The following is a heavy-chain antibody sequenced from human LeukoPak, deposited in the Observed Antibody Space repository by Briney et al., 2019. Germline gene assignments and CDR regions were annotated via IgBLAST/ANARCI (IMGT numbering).Heavy chain of an antibody. Sequence: GGSLRLSCAASGFTFSNYAMSWVRQAPGKGLEWVSAITGSGGNTYYADSVKGRFTISRDNSKNTVFLQMNSLRAENTAVYYCAKWGDYDVLTGYYVSDYWGQGTLVTVSS. V-gene: IGHV3-23*01. CDR3: AKWGDYDVLTGYYVSDY. CDR1: GFTFSNYA. J-gene: IGHJ4*02. CDR2: ITGSGGNT. D-gene: IGHD3-9*01.